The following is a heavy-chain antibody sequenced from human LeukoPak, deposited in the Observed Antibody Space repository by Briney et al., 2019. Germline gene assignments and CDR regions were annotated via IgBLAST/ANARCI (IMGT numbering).Heavy chain of an antibody. V-gene: IGHV1-18*01. CDR3: ARVLAERIHPRGDWFDP. J-gene: IGHJ5*02. CDR1: GYTFTSYG. Sequence: GASVKVSCKASGYTFTSYGISWVRQAPGQGLEWMGWISAYNGNTNYAQKLQGRVTMTTDTSTSTAYMELRSLRSDDTAVYYCARVLAERIHPRGDWFDPWGQGTLVTVSS. D-gene: IGHD2-15*01. CDR2: ISAYNGNT.